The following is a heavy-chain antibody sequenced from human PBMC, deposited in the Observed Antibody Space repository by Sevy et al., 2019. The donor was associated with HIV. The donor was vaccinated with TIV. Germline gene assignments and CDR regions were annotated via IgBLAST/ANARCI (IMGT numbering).Heavy chain of an antibody. CDR3: AKVTSSGGYYGMDV. Sequence: GGSLRLSCAASGFTFSSYGMHWVRQAPGKGLEWVAVISYDGSNKYYADSVKGRFTISRDNSKNTLYLQMNSLRAEDTAEYYCAKVTSSGGYYGMDVWGQGTTVTVSS. V-gene: IGHV3-30*18. CDR1: GFTFSSYG. J-gene: IGHJ6*02. CDR2: ISYDGSNK. D-gene: IGHD6-25*01.